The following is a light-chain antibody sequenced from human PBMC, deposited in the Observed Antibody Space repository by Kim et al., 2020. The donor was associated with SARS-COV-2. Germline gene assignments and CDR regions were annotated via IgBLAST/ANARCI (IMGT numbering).Light chain of an antibody. Sequence: SVGGRVTITGQASQDINSFRNWDQQTPGKAPKLLIYDASNLETGVPSRFSGSGSGTQFTFTISSLQPEDIATYYCQQHDNLPITFGQGTRLEIK. CDR2: DAS. V-gene: IGKV1-33*01. CDR3: QQHDNLPIT. J-gene: IGKJ5*01. CDR1: QDINSF.